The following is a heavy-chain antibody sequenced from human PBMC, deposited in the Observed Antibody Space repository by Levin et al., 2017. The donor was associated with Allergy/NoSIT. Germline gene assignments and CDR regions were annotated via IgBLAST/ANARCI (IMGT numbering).Heavy chain of an antibody. CDR2: INHSGST. CDR1: DGSFSGYY. Sequence: PSETLSLTCAVYDGSFSGYYWSWIRQPPGKGLEWIGEINHSGSTNYNPSLMSRVTMSVDTSKNQFSLKLSSVNAADTAVYNCARWIESGWYSGFDYWGQGTLVTVSS. V-gene: IGHV4-34*01. CDR3: ARWIESGWYSGFDY. D-gene: IGHD6-19*01. J-gene: IGHJ4*02.